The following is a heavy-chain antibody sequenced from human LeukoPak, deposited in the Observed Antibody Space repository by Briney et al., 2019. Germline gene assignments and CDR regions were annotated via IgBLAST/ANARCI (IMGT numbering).Heavy chain of an antibody. D-gene: IGHD3-10*01. V-gene: IGHV3-74*01. CDR2: ISSDGSST. CDR3: ARDRGAPDSFDL. Sequence: PGGSLRLSCATSGFTFSVYWMYWVRQAPGKGLVWVSHISSDGSSTTYADSVKGRFTMSRDNAKNTLYLQMSSLRAEDTAVYYCARDRGAPDSFDLWGLGTMVTVSS. CDR1: GFTFSVYW. J-gene: IGHJ3*01.